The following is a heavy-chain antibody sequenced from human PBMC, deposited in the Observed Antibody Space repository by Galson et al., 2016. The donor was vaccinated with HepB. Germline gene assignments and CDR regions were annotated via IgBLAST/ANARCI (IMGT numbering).Heavy chain of an antibody. D-gene: IGHD7-27*01. CDR1: GFTFSTFA. CDR3: ARAEANWDGGGDNWFDP. V-gene: IGHV3-23*01. CDR2: ISTSGGST. J-gene: IGHJ5*02. Sequence: SLRLSCAASGFTFSTFAMNWVRQVPGKGLEWVSTISTSGGSTYYGDSVKGRFTISRDNSQNTLYLQMNRLRAEDTALYFCARAEANWDGGGDNWFDPWGQGTLVTVSS.